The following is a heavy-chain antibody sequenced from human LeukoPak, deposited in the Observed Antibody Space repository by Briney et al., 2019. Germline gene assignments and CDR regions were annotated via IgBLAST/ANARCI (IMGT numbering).Heavy chain of an antibody. J-gene: IGHJ4*02. CDR1: GGTFSSYA. CDR2: IIPILGIA. D-gene: IGHD6-6*01. V-gene: IGHV1-69*04. CDR3: AGSSSASYYFDY. Sequence: SVKVSCKASGGTFSSYAISWVRQAPGQGLEWMGRIIPILGIANYAQKFQGRVTITADKSTSTAYMELSSLRSEDTAVYYCAGSSSASYYFDYWGQGTLVTVSS.